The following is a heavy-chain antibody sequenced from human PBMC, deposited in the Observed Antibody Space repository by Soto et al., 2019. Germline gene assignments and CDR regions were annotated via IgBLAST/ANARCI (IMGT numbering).Heavy chain of an antibody. J-gene: IGHJ5*02. Sequence: SETLSLTCTVSGGSIGSYYWSWIRQPPGKGLEWIGYIYYSGSTNYNPSLKSRVAISLDTSKNQFSLSLSSVTAADTAVYYCARGRGYSYGLDPWGQGTLVTVSS. V-gene: IGHV4-59*08. CDR2: IYYSGST. CDR3: ARGRGYSYGLDP. CDR1: GGSIGSYY. D-gene: IGHD5-18*01.